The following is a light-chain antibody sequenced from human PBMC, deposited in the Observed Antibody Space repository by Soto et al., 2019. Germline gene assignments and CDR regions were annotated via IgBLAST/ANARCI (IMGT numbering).Light chain of an antibody. CDR1: QVISSY. V-gene: IGKV1-9*01. Sequence: DIQLTQSPSFLSVSVGDRVTLTCRASQVISSYLTWYQQKPGEAPKLLIYAASTLQSGVPSRFSGSVSGTEFTLTISSLQPEDFATYDRQLVNSFPLTFGGGTKVGIK. CDR2: AAS. J-gene: IGKJ4*01. CDR3: QLVNSFPLT.